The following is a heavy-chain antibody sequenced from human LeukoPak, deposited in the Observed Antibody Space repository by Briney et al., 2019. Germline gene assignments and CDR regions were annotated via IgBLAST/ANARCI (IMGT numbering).Heavy chain of an antibody. CDR3: ARTLGIAVAGPAGYFQH. D-gene: IGHD6-19*01. Sequence: ASETLSLTCTVSGGSISSSSYYWGWIRQPPGKGLEWIGSIYYSGSTYYNPSLKSRVTISVDTSKNQFSLKLSSVTAADTAVYYCARTLGIAVAGPAGYFQHWGQGTLVTVSS. CDR2: IYYSGST. J-gene: IGHJ1*01. CDR1: GGSISSSSYY. V-gene: IGHV4-39*01.